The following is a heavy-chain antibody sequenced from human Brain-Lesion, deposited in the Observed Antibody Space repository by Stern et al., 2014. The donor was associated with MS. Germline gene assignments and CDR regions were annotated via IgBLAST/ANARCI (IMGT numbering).Heavy chain of an antibody. Sequence: VQLVESGAEVKKPGASVKVSCKVSGYTLTELSMRWVRQAPRKGLEWMGGFDPEDCETIYAQKFQGRVTMTEDTSTDTAYMELSSLRSEDTAVYYCATLSPGAGGNYYRLFDYWGQGTLVTVSS. CDR3: ATLSPGAGGNYYRLFDY. J-gene: IGHJ4*02. CDR2: FDPEDCET. D-gene: IGHD1-26*01. CDR1: GYTLTELS. V-gene: IGHV1-24*01.